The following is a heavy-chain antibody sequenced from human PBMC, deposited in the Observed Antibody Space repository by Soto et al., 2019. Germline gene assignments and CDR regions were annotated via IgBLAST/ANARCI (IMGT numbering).Heavy chain of an antibody. D-gene: IGHD3-10*01. CDR2: INEDGSEK. CDR3: ARVAPSGGSVPRFAP. Sequence: GGSMRLSCAASGFIFSNYWMTWVRKATGRGLEWVANINEDGSEKGYVDSVKGRFTIARDNTGNSLILQMNNLRSEDTAIYYYARVAPSGGSVPRFAPWGQGTLVTVSS. V-gene: IGHV3-7*01. J-gene: IGHJ5*02. CDR1: GFIFSNYW.